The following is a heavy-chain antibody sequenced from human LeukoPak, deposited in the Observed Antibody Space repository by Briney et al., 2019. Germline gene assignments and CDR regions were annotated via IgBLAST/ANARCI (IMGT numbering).Heavy chain of an antibody. J-gene: IGHJ5*02. D-gene: IGHD3-22*01. CDR3: ARENRRHYYDSSGYSYDYNWFDP. CDR1: GGSISSYY. V-gene: IGHV4-59*01. Sequence: SETLSLTCTVPGGSISSYYWSWIRQPPGKGLEWTGYIYYSGSTNYNPSLKSRVTISVDTSKNQFSLKLSSVTAADTAVYYCARENRRHYYDSSGYSYDYNWFDPWGQGTLVTVSS. CDR2: IYYSGST.